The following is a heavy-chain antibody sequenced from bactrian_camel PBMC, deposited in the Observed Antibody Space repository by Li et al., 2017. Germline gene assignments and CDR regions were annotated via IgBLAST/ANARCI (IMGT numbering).Heavy chain of an antibody. Sequence: HVQLVESGGGSVQAGGSLTLSCTYSGLFAGRNDLGMAWFRQTPGNEREGVAAIAPNDKTAYADSVKGRFTISKDNAKTTLLLQLNSLKPADTAMYYCAAGSGVYWDPSKCTYNDWGQGTQVTVS. CDR1: GLFAGRNDLG. CDR3: AAGSGVYWDPSKCTYND. V-gene: IGHV3S55*01. J-gene: IGHJ4*01. CDR2: IAPNDKT. D-gene: IGHD1*01.